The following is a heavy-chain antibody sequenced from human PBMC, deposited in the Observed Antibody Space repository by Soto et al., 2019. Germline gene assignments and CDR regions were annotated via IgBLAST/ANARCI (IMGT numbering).Heavy chain of an antibody. CDR1: GFTFTSSA. CDR2: IVVGSGNT. V-gene: IGHV1-58*01. CDR3: AADRRRDLPIDY. Sequence: GAPAQVSCKASGFTFTSSAVRWVRQARGQRLEWVGWIVVGSGNTNYAQKFQERVTITRDMSTSTAYMELSSLRSEDTAVYYCAADRRRDLPIDYWGQGTLVTVSS. J-gene: IGHJ4*02.